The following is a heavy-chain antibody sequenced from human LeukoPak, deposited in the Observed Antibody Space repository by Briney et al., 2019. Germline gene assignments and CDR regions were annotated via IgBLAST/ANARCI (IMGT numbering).Heavy chain of an antibody. J-gene: IGHJ4*02. CDR1: GFTFSSYG. CDR3: ARENVGYSGTPIDY. V-gene: IGHV3-33*01. D-gene: IGHD4-23*01. CDR2: IWYDGSDK. Sequence: GRSLRLSCAASGFTFSSYGMHWVRQAPGKGLEWVAVIWYDGSDKFYADSVKGRFTISRDNSKNTLYLQMSSLRAEDAALYFCARENVGYSGTPIDYWGQGTLVTVSS.